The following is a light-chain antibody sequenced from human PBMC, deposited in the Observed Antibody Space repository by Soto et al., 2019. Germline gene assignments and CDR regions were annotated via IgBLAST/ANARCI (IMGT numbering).Light chain of an antibody. CDR2: GNS. CDR1: SSYIGAGYD. J-gene: IGLJ3*02. V-gene: IGLV1-40*01. Sequence: QSVLTQPPSVSGAPGQRVTISCTGTSSYIGAGYDVHWYQQLPGTAPKLLIYGNSNRPSGVPDRFSGSKSGNSVSLAITGLQAEDEADYYCQSYDSSLSGSVFGGGTKLTVL. CDR3: QSYDSSLSGSV.